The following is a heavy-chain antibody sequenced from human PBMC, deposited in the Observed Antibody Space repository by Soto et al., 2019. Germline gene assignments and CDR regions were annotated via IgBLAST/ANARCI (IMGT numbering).Heavy chain of an antibody. CDR3: ARGNVVSRSWYLGWYSDL. J-gene: IGHJ2*01. CDR1: GYTFTSYD. Sequence: QVQLVQSGAEVKKPGASVKVSCKASGYTFTSYDINWVRQATGQGLAWMGWLNPNRGNTGYAQKLQGRVTMTWNTAVSTGYMELSSVRSEDTAVYYCARGNVVSRSWYLGWYSDLWFRGTLVTVSS. CDR2: LNPNRGNT. V-gene: IGHV1-8*01. D-gene: IGHD2-15*01.